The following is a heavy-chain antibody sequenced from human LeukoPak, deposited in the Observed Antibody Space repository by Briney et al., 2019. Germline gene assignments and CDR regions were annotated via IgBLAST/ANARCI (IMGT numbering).Heavy chain of an antibody. CDR1: GRSISSYY. D-gene: IGHD3-22*01. CDR2: IYYSGST. Sequence: SETLSLTCTVSGRSISSYYWSWIRQPPGKGLEWIGYIYYSGSTNYNPSLKSRVTISVDTSKNQFSLKLSPVTAADTAVYYCARELHYYDSSGYFDYWGQGTLVTVSS. CDR3: ARELHYYDSSGYFDY. V-gene: IGHV4-59*01. J-gene: IGHJ4*02.